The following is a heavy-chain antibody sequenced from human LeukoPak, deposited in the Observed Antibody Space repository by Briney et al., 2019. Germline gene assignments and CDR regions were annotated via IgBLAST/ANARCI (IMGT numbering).Heavy chain of an antibody. CDR3: ANSARRSGIAVAGTRGTFDY. D-gene: IGHD6-19*01. CDR1: GFTFSSYA. V-gene: IGHV3-30-3*01. CDR2: ISYDGSNK. J-gene: IGHJ4*02. Sequence: LSGRSLRLSCAASGFTFSSYAMHWVRQAPGKGLEWVAVISYDGSNKYYADSVKGRFTISRDNSKNTLYLQMNSLRAEDAAVYYCANSARRSGIAVAGTRGTFDYWGQGTLVTVSS.